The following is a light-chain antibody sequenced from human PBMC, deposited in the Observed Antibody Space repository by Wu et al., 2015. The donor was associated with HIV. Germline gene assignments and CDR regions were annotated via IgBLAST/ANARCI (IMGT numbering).Light chain of an antibody. CDR1: QSVRSN. V-gene: IGKV3-15*01. CDR2: GAS. Sequence: EIVMTQSPATLSVSPGERATLSCRASQSVRSNLAWYQQKPGQAPRLLIYGASTRATGFPARFSGSGSGTEFTLTISSMQSKDFAVYYCQQYNNWPYTFGQGTKLEI. J-gene: IGKJ2*01. CDR3: QQYNNWPYT.